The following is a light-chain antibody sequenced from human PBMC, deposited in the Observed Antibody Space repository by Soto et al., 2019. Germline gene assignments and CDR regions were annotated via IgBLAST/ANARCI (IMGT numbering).Light chain of an antibody. Sequence: EIVLTQSPGTLSLSPGERATLSCRASQSVSSSYLAWYQQKPGQAPRLLIYGASSRATGIPDRFSGSWSVTDFTLTISRLEPEEFAVYYFHQYGSSPGTFGQVTKLEIK. CDR1: QSVSSSY. CDR3: HQYGSSPGT. CDR2: GAS. V-gene: IGKV3-20*01. J-gene: IGKJ2*02.